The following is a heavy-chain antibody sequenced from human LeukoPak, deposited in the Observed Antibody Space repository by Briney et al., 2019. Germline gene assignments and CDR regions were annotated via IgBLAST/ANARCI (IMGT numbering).Heavy chain of an antibody. Sequence: PSETLSLTCTVSGDSISSYYWSWIRQPPGKGLEWIGYIYYSGSTNYNPSLKSRVTISVDTSNNQFSLNLSSVTAADTAVYYCARESGYLWGGYYYYYMDVWGKGTTVTVSS. D-gene: IGHD3-16*01. V-gene: IGHV4-59*12. CDR2: IYYSGST. CDR3: ARESGYLWGGYYYYYMDV. CDR1: GDSISSYY. J-gene: IGHJ6*03.